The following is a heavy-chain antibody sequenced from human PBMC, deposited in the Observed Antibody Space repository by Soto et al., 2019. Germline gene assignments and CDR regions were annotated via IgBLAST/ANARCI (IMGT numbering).Heavy chain of an antibody. V-gene: IGHV6-1*01. CDR2: TYYYKSKWDN. J-gene: IGHJ5*01. CDR3: AREGRSPTWFDS. Sequence: SQTLSLTCVVSGDRVSSDRAAWNWIRQSPSRGLEWLGRTYYYKSKWDNDYAESVKSRITISPDTSNNQFSLQLNSVSPEDTAVYYCAREGRSPTWFDSWGQGALVTVSS. CDR1: GDRVSSDRAA.